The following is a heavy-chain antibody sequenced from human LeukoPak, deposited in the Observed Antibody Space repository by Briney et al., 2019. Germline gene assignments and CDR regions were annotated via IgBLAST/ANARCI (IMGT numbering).Heavy chain of an antibody. CDR1: GFTFSSYA. V-gene: IGHV3-30-3*01. J-gene: IGHJ4*02. Sequence: GGSLRLSCAASGFTFSSYAMHWVRQAPGKGLEWVAVISYDGSNKYYADSVKGRFTISRDNSKNTLYLQMNSLRAEDTAVYYCASYGSGSYFKFVYWGQGTLVTVSS. CDR3: ASYGSGSYFKFVY. CDR2: ISYDGSNK. D-gene: IGHD3-10*01.